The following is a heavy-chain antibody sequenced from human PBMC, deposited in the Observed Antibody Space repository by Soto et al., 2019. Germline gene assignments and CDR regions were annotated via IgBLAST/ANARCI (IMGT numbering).Heavy chain of an antibody. CDR2: TYYRSKWYN. CDR1: GDSVSSNSAA. Sequence: SQTLSLTCAISGDSVSSNSAAWNWIRQSPSRGLEWLGRTYYRSKWYNDYAVSVKSRITINPDTSKNQFSLQLNSVTPEDTAVYYCARDHGYSSSWYGYYYYYGMDVWGQGTTVTVS. V-gene: IGHV6-1*01. J-gene: IGHJ6*02. D-gene: IGHD6-13*01. CDR3: ARDHGYSSSWYGYYYYYGMDV.